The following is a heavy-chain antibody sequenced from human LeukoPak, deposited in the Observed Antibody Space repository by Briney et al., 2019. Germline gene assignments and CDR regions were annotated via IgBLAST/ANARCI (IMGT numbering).Heavy chain of an antibody. J-gene: IGHJ4*02. CDR2: IIDSGGRT. Sequence: GGSLRLSCAASGFTFNNYAMTWVRQAPGKGLEWVSTIIDSGGRTYYADSVRGRFTISKDITKNTLHLQMNSLKGKETAVYYCAKEAPPPYIVLDYWGQGTLVTVSS. V-gene: IGHV3-23*01. CDR3: AKEAPPPYIVLDY. D-gene: IGHD2-15*01. CDR1: GFTFNNYA.